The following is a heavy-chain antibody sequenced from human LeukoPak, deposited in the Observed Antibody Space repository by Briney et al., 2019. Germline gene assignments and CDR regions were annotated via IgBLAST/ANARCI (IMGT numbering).Heavy chain of an antibody. CDR1: GFTFSNFL. V-gene: IGHV3-23*01. Sequence: GGSLRLSCAASGFTFSNFLMTWVRQAPGKGPEWVSAISGSGGDTYYADSVKGRFTISRDNSKNTLYLQMNSLRAEDTAVYYCAKLPGRAADYWGQGTLVTVSS. CDR3: AKLPGRAADY. J-gene: IGHJ4*02. CDR2: ISGSGGDT.